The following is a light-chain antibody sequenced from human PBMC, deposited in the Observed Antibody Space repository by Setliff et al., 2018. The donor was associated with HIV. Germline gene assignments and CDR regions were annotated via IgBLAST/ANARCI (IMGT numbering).Light chain of an antibody. CDR1: SSDVGGYNY. V-gene: IGLV2-14*01. CDR2: EVK. J-gene: IGLJ1*01. Sequence: QSVLTQPASVSGSPGQSITISCTGTSSDVGGYNYVSWYQQHPGKAPKLIIYEVKNRPSGVSNRFSGSKSGNTASLTISGLQAEDEADYYCSSYAITNTLPFGTGTKVIVL. CDR3: SSYAITNTLP.